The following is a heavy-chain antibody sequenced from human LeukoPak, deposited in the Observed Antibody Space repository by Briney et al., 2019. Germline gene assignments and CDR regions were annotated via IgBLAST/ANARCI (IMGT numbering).Heavy chain of an antibody. V-gene: IGHV4-59*11. CDR3: ARVHSAAAGTGSRYGGFQFDY. J-gene: IGHJ4*02. Sequence: SETLSLTCTVSGGSISSHYWSWIRQPPGKGLEWTGDIYYSGSTNYNPSLKSRVTISVDTSKNQFSLKLSSVTAADTAVYYCARVHSAAAGTGSRYGGFQFDYWGQGTLVTVSS. D-gene: IGHD6-13*01. CDR2: IYYSGST. CDR1: GGSISSHY.